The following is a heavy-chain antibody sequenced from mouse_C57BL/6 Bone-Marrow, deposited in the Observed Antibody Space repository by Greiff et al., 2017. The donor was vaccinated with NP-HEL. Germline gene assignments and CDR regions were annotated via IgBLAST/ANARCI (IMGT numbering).Heavy chain of an antibody. V-gene: IGHV1-52*01. J-gene: IGHJ3*01. CDR2: IDPSDSET. CDR3: ARRANWAWFAY. D-gene: IGHD4-1*01. Sequence: VQLQQPGAELVRPGSSVKLSCKASGYTFTSYWMHWVKQRPIQGLEWIGNIDPSDSETHYNQKFKDKATLTVDKSSSTAYMQLSSLTSEDSAVYYCARRANWAWFAYWGQGTLVTVSA. CDR1: GYTFTSYW.